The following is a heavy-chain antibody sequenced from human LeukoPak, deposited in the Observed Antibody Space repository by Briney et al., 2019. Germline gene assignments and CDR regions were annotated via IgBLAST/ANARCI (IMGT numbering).Heavy chain of an antibody. CDR3: ARDGLRGVRMLGY. CDR2: INPNSGGT. CDR1: GYTFTGYY. J-gene: IGHJ4*02. Sequence: ASVKVSCKASGYTFTGYYMHWVRQAPGQGLEWMGWINPNSGGTNYAQKFQGRVTMTRDTSISTAYMELGRLRSDDTAVYYCARDGLRGVRMLGYWGQGTLVTVSS. V-gene: IGHV1-2*02. D-gene: IGHD2-8*02.